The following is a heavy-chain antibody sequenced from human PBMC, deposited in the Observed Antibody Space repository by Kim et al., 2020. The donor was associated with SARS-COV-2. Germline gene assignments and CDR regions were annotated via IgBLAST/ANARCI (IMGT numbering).Heavy chain of an antibody. CDR3: ASSGCSSTSCYGGDAFDI. V-gene: IGHV4-61*01. D-gene: IGHD2-2*01. CDR1: GGSVSSGSYY. J-gene: IGHJ3*02. CDR2: IYYSGST. Sequence: SETLSLTCTVSGGSVSSGSYYWSWIRQPPGKGLEWIGYIYYSGSTNYNPSLKSRVTISVDTSKNQFSLKLSSVTAADTAVYYCASSGCSSTSCYGGDAFDIWGQGTMVTVSS.